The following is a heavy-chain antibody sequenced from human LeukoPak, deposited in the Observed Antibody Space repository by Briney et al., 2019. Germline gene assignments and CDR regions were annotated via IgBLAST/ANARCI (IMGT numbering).Heavy chain of an antibody. CDR1: GFMFSSYG. D-gene: IGHD1/OR15-1a*01. V-gene: IGHV3-33*01. J-gene: IGHJ1*01. CDR2: IWYDGSNK. Sequence: GGSLRLSCAASGFMFSSYGMHWVGQAPGKGLEGVAVIWYDGSNKYYADSVKGRFTISRDNSKNTLYLQMNSLRAEDTAVYYCAGGGAEQNGPGFQHWGQGTPVTVSS. CDR3: AGGGAEQNGPGFQH.